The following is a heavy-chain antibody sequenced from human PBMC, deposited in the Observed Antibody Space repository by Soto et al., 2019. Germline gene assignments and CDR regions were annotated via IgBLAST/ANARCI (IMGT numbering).Heavy chain of an antibody. CDR3: AYTPEGASRIRGNARYFQH. V-gene: IGHV2-5*02. CDR2: IYWDDDK. J-gene: IGHJ1*01. CDR1: GFSLSTSGLG. D-gene: IGHD3-10*01. Sequence: QITLKESGPTLVKPTQTLTLTCTFSGFSLSTSGLGVAWIRQPPGKALEWLTLIYWDDDKRYSPSLKSRLTITKDNXXNXVXXTVTDVHPVDTGTYYCAYTPEGASRIRGNARYFQHWGQGTLVIVSS.